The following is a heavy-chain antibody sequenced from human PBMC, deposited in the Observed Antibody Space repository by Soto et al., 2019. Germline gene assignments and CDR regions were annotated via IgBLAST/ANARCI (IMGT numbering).Heavy chain of an antibody. D-gene: IGHD5-12*01. CDR1: GGSISSSRYY. CDR2: VHYSRNT. J-gene: IGHJ6*03. CDR3: ARLRAYSGHDRWDYHYMDV. V-gene: IGHV4-39*01. Sequence: QLQLQESGPGLVKPSETLSLTCTVSGGSISSSRYYWGWIRQPPGKGLEWLGSVHYSRNTYYNPSLKSRITMSVDTSKNQFSLTLSSVTAADSAICYCARLRAYSGHDRWDYHYMDVWGKGTTFTVSS.